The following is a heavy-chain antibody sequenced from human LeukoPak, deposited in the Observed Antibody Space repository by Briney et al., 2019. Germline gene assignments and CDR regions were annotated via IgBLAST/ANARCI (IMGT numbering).Heavy chain of an antibody. CDR3: ARRRIVVAGNALFDY. CDR2: IYPADSDA. J-gene: IGHJ4*02. CDR1: GYTFTTSS. Sequence: GESLKISCEVSGYTFTTSSIGWVRQTPGKGLEWMGIIYPADSDARYGPSFQGQVTISVDKSISTAYLQWSSLKASDTAIYYCARRRIVVAGNALFDYWGQGTLVTVSS. V-gene: IGHV5-51*01. D-gene: IGHD6-19*01.